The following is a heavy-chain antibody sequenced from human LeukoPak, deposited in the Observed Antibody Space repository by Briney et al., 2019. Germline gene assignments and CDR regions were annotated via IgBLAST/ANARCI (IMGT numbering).Heavy chain of an antibody. CDR2: ISSSSSYI. J-gene: IGHJ4*02. CDR1: GFTFSSYS. Sequence: GGSLRLSCAASGFTFSSYSMNWVRQAPGRGLEWVSSISSSSSYIYYADSVKGRFTISRDNAKNSLYLQMNSLRAEDTAVYYCARDLEGSSWYYGYWGQGTLVTVSS. V-gene: IGHV3-21*01. D-gene: IGHD6-13*01. CDR3: ARDLEGSSWYYGY.